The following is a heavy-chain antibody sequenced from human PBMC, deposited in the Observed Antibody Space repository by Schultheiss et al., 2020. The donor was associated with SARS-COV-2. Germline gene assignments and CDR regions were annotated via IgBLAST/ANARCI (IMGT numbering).Heavy chain of an antibody. CDR3: ARDQWPGMGQFDY. J-gene: IGHJ4*02. D-gene: IGHD6-19*01. CDR1: GFTFSNYG. V-gene: IGHV3-30*12. CDR2: ISYDGSNK. Sequence: GGSLRLSCAVSGFTFSNYGMHWVRQAPGKGLEWVAVISYDGSNKYYTDSVKGRFTISRDNAKNSLYLQMNSLRVEDTAVYYCARDQWPGMGQFDYWGQGTLVTVSS.